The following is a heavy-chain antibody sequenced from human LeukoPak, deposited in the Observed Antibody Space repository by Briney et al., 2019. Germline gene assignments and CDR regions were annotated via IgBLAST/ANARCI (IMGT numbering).Heavy chain of an antibody. CDR1: GGSISGYY. J-gene: IGHJ4*02. CDR3: WAIVTTIKLDF. D-gene: IGHD5-12*01. Sequence: SETLSLTCTVSGGSISGYYWSWIRQPPGKGLEWIGSVSHSGSINYDPSLKNRVTISVDTSKNQFSLKLSSVTAADTAVYYCWAIVTTIKLDFWGQGTLVTVSS. CDR2: VSHSGSI. V-gene: IGHV4-59*04.